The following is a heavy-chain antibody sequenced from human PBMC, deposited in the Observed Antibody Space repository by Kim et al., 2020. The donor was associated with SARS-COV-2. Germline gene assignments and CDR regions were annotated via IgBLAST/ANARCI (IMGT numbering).Heavy chain of an antibody. CDR3: ARKDIVVGGGAFDI. D-gene: IGHD2-2*01. J-gene: IGHJ3*02. Sequence: ADSVKGRFTISRDKSKNTLYLQMNSLRAEDTAVYYCARKDIVVGGGAFDIWGQGTMVTVSS. V-gene: IGHV3-23*01.